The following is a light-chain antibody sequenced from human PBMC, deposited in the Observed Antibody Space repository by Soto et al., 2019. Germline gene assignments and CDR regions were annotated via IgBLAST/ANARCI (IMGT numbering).Light chain of an antibody. V-gene: IGKV1-27*01. CDR1: QGIANY. Sequence: DIQMTQSPSSLSASVGARVTISCRASQGIANYLAWYQQKPGKVPKLLIYAASTLQSGVPSRFSATGSGTDFTLTISRLQHEDVAPYYCQKYNSATSTFGPGTKVDI. CDR2: AAS. J-gene: IGKJ3*01. CDR3: QKYNSATST.